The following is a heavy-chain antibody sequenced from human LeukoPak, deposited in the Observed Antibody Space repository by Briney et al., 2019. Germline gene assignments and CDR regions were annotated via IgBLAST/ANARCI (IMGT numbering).Heavy chain of an antibody. V-gene: IGHV3-11*01. J-gene: IGHJ4*02. CDR1: GFTFSDYY. Sequence: GGSLRLSCAASGFTFSDYYMSWIRQAPGKGLERVSYISSSGSTIYYADSVKGRFTISRDSAKNSLYLQMNSLRAEDTAVYYCARLYYYDSSGYYNDYWGQGTLVTVSS. CDR3: ARLYYYDSSGYYNDY. D-gene: IGHD3-22*01. CDR2: ISSSGSTI.